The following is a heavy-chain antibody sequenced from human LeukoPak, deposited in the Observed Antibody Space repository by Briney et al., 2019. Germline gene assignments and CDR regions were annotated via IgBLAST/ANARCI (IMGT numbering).Heavy chain of an antibody. J-gene: IGHJ4*02. CDR1: GFTFSSYG. CDR3: AKPSLVRSYLDY. V-gene: IGHV3-30*02. Sequence: PGGSLRLSCAASGFTFSSYGMHWVRQAPGKGLEWGAFIRYDGSNKYYADSVKGRFTISRDNSKNTLYLQMNSLRAEDKAVYYCAKPSLVRSYLDYWGQGTLFTVSS. CDR2: IRYDGSNK. D-gene: IGHD6-6*01.